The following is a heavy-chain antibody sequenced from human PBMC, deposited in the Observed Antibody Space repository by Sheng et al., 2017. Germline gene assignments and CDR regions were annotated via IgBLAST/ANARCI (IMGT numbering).Heavy chain of an antibody. D-gene: IGHD4-17*01. Sequence: QVQLVQSGAEVKKPGSSVKVSCKASGGTFSSYTISWVRQAPGQGLEWMGRIIPILGIANYAQKFQGRVTITADKSTSTAYMELSSLRSEDTAVYYCASRDQLAPTVTTKGSNFDYWGQGTLVTVSS. CDR2: IIPILGIA. CDR1: GGTFSSYT. CDR3: ASRDQLAPTVTTKGSNFDY. J-gene: IGHJ4*02. V-gene: IGHV1-69*02.